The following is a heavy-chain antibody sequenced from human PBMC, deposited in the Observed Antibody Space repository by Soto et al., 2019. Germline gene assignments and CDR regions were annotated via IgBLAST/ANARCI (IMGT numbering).Heavy chain of an antibody. V-gene: IGHV1-2*04. Sequence: ASVKVSCKASGCTFTGYYMHWVRQANGQGLEWMGWINPNSGGTNYAQKFQGWVTMTRDTSISTAYMELSRLRFDDTAVYYCARATEAVAGSAFDIWGQGTMVTVSS. CDR1: GCTFTGYY. CDR3: ARATEAVAGSAFDI. J-gene: IGHJ3*02. CDR2: INPNSGGT. D-gene: IGHD6-19*01.